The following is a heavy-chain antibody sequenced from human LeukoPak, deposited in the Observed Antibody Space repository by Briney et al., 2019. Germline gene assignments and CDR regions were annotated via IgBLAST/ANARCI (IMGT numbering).Heavy chain of an antibody. CDR1: GFDFSGFY. J-gene: IGHJ5*02. D-gene: IGHD3-10*01. V-gene: IGHV3-23*01. CDR3: ARAVPSWFDP. Sequence: GGSLKLSCAASGFDFSGFYMHWVRQAPGKGLEWVSGISSGGTGTYYADSVRGRFTISRDNSKITLYLQMDSLRVEDTAVYYCARAVPSWFDPWGQGTLVAVSS. CDR2: ISSGGTGT.